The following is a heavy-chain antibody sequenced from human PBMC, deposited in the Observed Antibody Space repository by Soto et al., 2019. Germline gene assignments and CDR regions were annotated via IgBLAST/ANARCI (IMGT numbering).Heavy chain of an antibody. J-gene: IGHJ6*02. CDR3: ARDTAGDYYGMDV. D-gene: IGHD6-13*01. V-gene: IGHV3-33*01. CDR2: IWYDGSNK. CDR1: GFTFSSYG. Sequence: QVQLVESGGGVDQPGRSLRLSCAASGFTFSSYGMHWVRQAPGKGLEWVAVIWYDGSNKYYADSVKGRFTISRDNSKNTLYLQMNSLRAEDTAVYYCARDTAGDYYGMDVWGQGTTVTVSS.